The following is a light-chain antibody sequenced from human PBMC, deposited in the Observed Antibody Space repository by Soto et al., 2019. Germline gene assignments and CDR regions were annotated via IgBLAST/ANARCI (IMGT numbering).Light chain of an antibody. CDR1: PSDIGRYNY. Sequence: QSVLTQPASVSGSPGQSITISCTGTPSDIGRYNYVSWYQQFPGKVPKLLIYEVTYRPSGVSARFSGSKSGSTASLTISGLQAEDEADHYCSSYSTTSSPHVLFGGGTQLTVL. J-gene: IGLJ2*01. CDR3: SSYSTTSSPHVL. CDR2: EVT. V-gene: IGLV2-14*01.